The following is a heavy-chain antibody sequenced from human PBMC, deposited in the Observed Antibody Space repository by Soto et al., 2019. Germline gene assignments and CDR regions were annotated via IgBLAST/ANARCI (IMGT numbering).Heavy chain of an antibody. CDR2: MNPNRGNT. CDR3: VRGYPYSSGP. J-gene: IGHJ5*02. Sequence: SVKVTCKASGYSFTSHDINWVRQATGQGLEWMGWMNPNRGNTGYAQKFQGRVTMTRSTSISTAYMELSNLRSEDTAVYYCVRGYPYSSGPWGQGTLVTVSS. V-gene: IGHV1-8*01. D-gene: IGHD3-22*01. CDR1: GYSFTSHD.